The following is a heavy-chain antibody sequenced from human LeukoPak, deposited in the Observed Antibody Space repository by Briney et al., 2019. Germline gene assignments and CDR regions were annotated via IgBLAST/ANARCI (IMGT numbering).Heavy chain of an antibody. CDR1: GGTFSSYA. J-gene: IGHJ6*03. CDR2: IIPIFGTA. CDR3: ARDAGTTEAGDYYYTDV. V-gene: IGHV1-69*05. D-gene: IGHD1-7*01. Sequence: WASVKVSCKASGGTFSSYAISWVRQAPGQGLEWMGGIIPIFGTANYAQKFQGRVTITTDESTSTAYMELSSPRSEDTAVYYCARDAGTTEAGDYYYTDVWGKGTTVTVSS.